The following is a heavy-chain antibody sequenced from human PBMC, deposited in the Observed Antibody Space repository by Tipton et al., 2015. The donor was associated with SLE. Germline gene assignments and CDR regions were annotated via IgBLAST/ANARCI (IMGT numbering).Heavy chain of an antibody. CDR3: ARDHRAAAGTYYYYYMDV. V-gene: IGHV4-59*01. D-gene: IGHD6-13*01. CDR2: IYYSGSS. J-gene: IGHJ6*03. CDR1: GGSISSYY. Sequence: TLSLTCTVSGGSISSYYWSWIRQPPGKGLEWIGYIYYSGSSNYNPSLKSRVTISVDTSKNQFSLKLSSVTAADTAVYYCARDHRAAAGTYYYYYMDVWGALPAVTVSS.